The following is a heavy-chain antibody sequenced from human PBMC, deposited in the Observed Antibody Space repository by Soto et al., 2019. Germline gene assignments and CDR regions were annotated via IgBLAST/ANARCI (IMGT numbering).Heavy chain of an antibody. D-gene: IGHD6-6*01. J-gene: IGHJ5*02. CDR1: GGSISSSNYY. CDR2: IFYSGYT. Sequence: SETLSLTCTVSGGSISSSNYYWGWIRQPPGKGLEWIGSIFYSGYTYYNPSLKSRVTISVDTSKNQFSLKLSSVTAADTAVYYCARQELIAARPAWFDPWGQGTLVTVSS. CDR3: ARQELIAARPAWFDP. V-gene: IGHV4-39*01.